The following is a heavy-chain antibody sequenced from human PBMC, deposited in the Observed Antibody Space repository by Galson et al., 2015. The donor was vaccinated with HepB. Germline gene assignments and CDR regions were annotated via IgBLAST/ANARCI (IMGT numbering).Heavy chain of an antibody. CDR1: GLTFNNYE. CDR2: ISGSGNTI. J-gene: IGHJ6*03. CDR3: ARGGGAVFYYYYYMDV. V-gene: IGHV3-48*03. D-gene: IGHD2-15*01. Sequence: SLRLSCAASGLTFNNYEMNWVRQAPGKGLEWVSYISGSGNTIYYADSVKGRFTISRDNAKNSLYLQMNSLRAEDTAVYYCARGGGAVFYYYYYMDVWGKGTTVTVSS.